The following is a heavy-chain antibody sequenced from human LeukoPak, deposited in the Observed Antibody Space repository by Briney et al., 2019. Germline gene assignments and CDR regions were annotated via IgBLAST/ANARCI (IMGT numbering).Heavy chain of an antibody. Sequence: GGSLRLSCAASGFTFSSSAMSWARQAPGKGLEWVSAISNNGGYTYYADSVQGRFTISRDNSKSTLCLQMNSLRAEDTAVYYCAKDGGSSGRYYFDYWGQGTLVTVSS. V-gene: IGHV3-23*01. CDR3: AKDGGSSGRYYFDY. CDR2: ISNNGGYT. D-gene: IGHD3-22*01. J-gene: IGHJ4*02. CDR1: GFTFSSSA.